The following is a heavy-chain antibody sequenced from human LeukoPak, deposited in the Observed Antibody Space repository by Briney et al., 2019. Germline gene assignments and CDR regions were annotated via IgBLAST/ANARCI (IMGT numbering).Heavy chain of an antibody. CDR3: ARSLDFWSGYPD. V-gene: IGHV4-39*07. Sequence: PSETLSLTCTVSGGSISSSSYYWGWIRQPPGTGLEWIGNLYYSGSTYYNPSLRSRVTISVDTSKNQFSLNLSSVTAADTAVYYCARSLDFWSGYPDWGQGTLVTVSS. CDR1: GGSISSSSYY. D-gene: IGHD3-3*01. CDR2: LYYSGST. J-gene: IGHJ4*02.